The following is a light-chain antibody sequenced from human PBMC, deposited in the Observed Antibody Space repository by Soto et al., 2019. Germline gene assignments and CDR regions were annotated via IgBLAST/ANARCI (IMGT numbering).Light chain of an antibody. CDR2: AAS. J-gene: IGKJ3*01. Sequence: DIQMTQTPRSLSASVGDRVTITCRASQGIRNFVAWYQQRPGKAPKLLIYAASTLQSGVPSRFSGSGSGTVFTLTINSLQPEDVATYSCPKYSSVPVFGPGTKVEIK. V-gene: IGKV1-27*01. CDR1: QGIRNF. CDR3: PKYSSVPV.